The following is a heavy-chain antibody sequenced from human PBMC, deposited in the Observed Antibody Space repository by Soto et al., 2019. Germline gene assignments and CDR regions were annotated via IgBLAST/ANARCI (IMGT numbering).Heavy chain of an antibody. Sequence: PSETLSLTCIVSGESISSSSYYWGWIRQPPGKGLEWIGSIYYGGRTYYNPSFKSRVTISIDTSKNQFSLKLSSVTATDTAVYYYDRQRTTVVTQAYIDHWGQGALVTVSS. CDR3: DRQRTTVVTQAYIDH. D-gene: IGHD2-21*02. CDR2: IYYGGRT. CDR1: GESISSSSYY. J-gene: IGHJ4*02. V-gene: IGHV4-39*01.